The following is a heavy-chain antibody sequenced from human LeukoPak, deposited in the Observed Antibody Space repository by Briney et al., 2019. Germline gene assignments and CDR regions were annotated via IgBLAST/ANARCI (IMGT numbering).Heavy chain of an antibody. J-gene: IGHJ3*02. V-gene: IGHV1-2*02. CDR1: GGTFSSYA. CDR2: INPNSGGT. CDR3: ARVLGDI. Sequence: ASVKVSCKASGGTFSSYAISWVRQAPGQGLEWMGWINPNSGGTNYAQKFRGRVTMTRDTSISTAYMELSRLRSDDTAVYYCARVLGDIWGQGTMVTVSS.